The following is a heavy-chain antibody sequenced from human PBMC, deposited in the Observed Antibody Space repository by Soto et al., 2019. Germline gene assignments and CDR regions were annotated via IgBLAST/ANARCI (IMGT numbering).Heavy chain of an antibody. V-gene: IGHV1-2*02. CDR2: INPNSGGT. CDR1: GYTFSGYY. Sequence: ASVKVSCKASGYTFSGYYMHWVRQAPGQGLEWMGWINPNSGGTNYVQKFQGRVTMTRDTSISTAYMELSRLRSDDTAVYYCARDTETLGPRANDALDIWGQGTMVTVSS. D-gene: IGHD3-3*02. CDR3: ARDTETLGPRANDALDI. J-gene: IGHJ3*02.